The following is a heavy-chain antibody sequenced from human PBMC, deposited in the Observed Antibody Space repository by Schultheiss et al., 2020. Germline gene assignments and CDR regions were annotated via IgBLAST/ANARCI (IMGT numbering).Heavy chain of an antibody. CDR1: GGSISGGGYY. Sequence: SETLSLTCSVSGGSISGGGYYWGWIRQPPGKGLEWIGYIYYTGSTNYNPSVKSRVTMSEDTSKNQFSLKLSSVTAADTAVYYCARGINSDYFDYWGQGTLVTVSS. CDR3: ARGINSDYFDY. V-gene: IGHV4-61*08. D-gene: IGHD2-21*01. CDR2: IYYTGST. J-gene: IGHJ4*02.